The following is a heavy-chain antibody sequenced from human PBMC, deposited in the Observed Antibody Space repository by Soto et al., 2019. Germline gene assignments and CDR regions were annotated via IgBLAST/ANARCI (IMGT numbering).Heavy chain of an antibody. D-gene: IGHD3-22*01. V-gene: IGHV5-10-1*01. Sequence: GESLKISCKGSGYSFTSYWISWVRQMPGKGLEWMGRIDPSDSYTNYSPSFQGHVTISADKSISTAYLQWSSLKASDTAMYYCARDRAYYYDSSGWAVRGYYYYGMDVWGQGTTVTSP. J-gene: IGHJ6*02. CDR2: IDPSDSYT. CDR1: GYSFTSYW. CDR3: ARDRAYYYDSSGWAVRGYYYYGMDV.